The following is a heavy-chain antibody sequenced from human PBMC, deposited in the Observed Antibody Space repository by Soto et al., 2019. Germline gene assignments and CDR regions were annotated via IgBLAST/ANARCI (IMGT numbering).Heavy chain of an antibody. V-gene: IGHV3-23*01. J-gene: IGHJ4*02. D-gene: IGHD3-3*01. CDR3: AKVDLYDFWSGEFPYYFDY. Sequence: GGSLRLSCAASGFTFSSYAMSWVRQAPGKGLEWVSAISGSGGSTYYADSVKGRFTISRDNSKNTLYLQMNSLRAEDTAVYYCAKVDLYDFWSGEFPYYFDYWGQGTLVTVSS. CDR2: ISGSGGST. CDR1: GFTFSSYA.